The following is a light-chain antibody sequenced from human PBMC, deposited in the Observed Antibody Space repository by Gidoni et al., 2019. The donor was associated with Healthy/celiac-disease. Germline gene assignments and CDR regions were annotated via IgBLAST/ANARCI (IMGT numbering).Light chain of an antibody. CDR2: EDS. CDR3: YSTDSSGNLL. J-gene: IGLJ3*02. CDR1: ALPKKY. Sequence: SYELTQPPSVSVSPGQTARITCSGDALPKKYPYWYQQKSGQAPVLVIYEDSERPSGIPERFSGSSSGTMATWTISGAQVEDEADYYCYSTDSSGNLLFGGGTKLTVL. V-gene: IGLV3-10*01.